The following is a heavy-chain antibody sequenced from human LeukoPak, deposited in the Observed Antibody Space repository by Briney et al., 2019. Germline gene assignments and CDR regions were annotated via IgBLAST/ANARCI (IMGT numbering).Heavy chain of an antibody. D-gene: IGHD3-9*01. V-gene: IGHV2-5*02. CDR2: IYWDDDK. J-gene: IGHJ3*02. Sequence: SGPTLVNPTQTLTLTCTFSGFSLSTSGVGVGWIRQPPGKALEWLALIYWDDDKRYSPSPKSRLTITKDTSKNQVVLTMTNMDPVDTATYYCAHFLDYDILTGYYSKPNAFDIWGQGTMVTVSS. CDR1: GFSLSTSGVG. CDR3: AHFLDYDILTGYYSKPNAFDI.